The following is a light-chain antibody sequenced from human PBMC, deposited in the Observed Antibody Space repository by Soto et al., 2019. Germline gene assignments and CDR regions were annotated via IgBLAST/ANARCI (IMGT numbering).Light chain of an antibody. Sequence: EIVLTQSPGTLSLSPGERAPLSCRASQSVTSNYLAWYQQKPGQAPRLLIYGAATRATGIPARFSGSGSGTEFTLTISSLQSEDFAVYFCQQYHNWPAFGQGTKVDIK. CDR1: QSVTSN. V-gene: IGKV3-15*01. CDR3: QQYHNWPA. CDR2: GAA. J-gene: IGKJ1*01.